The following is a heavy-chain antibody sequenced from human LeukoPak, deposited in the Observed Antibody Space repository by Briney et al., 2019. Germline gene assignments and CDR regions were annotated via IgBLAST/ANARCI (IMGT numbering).Heavy chain of an antibody. V-gene: IGHV3-7*01. Sequence: PGGSLRLSCAASGFTFTKYWMTWVRQDPGKGLEWVANINQDGSERFYVDSVKGRFTISRDNAKNSLYLQMNSLGAEDTAVYYCARGLDCRSTNCYLDTWGQGTLVTVSS. D-gene: IGHD2-2*01. CDR1: GFTFTKYW. CDR2: INQDGSER. CDR3: ARGLDCRSTNCYLDT. J-gene: IGHJ4*02.